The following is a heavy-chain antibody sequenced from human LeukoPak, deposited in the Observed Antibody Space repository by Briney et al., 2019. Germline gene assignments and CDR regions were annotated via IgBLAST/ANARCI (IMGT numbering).Heavy chain of an antibody. CDR3: AKGVTMVRGVNDWFDP. J-gene: IGHJ5*02. CDR1: GFTFDDYA. CDR2: ISWNSGSI. V-gene: IGHV3-9*01. Sequence: PGRSLRLSCAASGFTFDDYAMHWVRQAPGKGLEWVSGISWNSGSIVYADSVKGRFTISRDNAKNSLYLQMNSLRAEDTALYYCAKGVTMVRGVNDWFDPWGQGTLVTVSS. D-gene: IGHD3-10*01.